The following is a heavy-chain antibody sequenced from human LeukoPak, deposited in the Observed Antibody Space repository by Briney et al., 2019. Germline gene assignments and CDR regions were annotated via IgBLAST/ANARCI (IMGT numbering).Heavy chain of an antibody. J-gene: IGHJ4*02. Sequence: PGGSLRLSCAASGFTFSTYWMHWVRQAPGKGLVWVSRTNPDGSYTSYEDSVKGRFTISRDNAKNTLFLQMNSLTAEDTAVYYCVNDMTGPVDYWGQGTLVTVSS. D-gene: IGHD3-9*01. V-gene: IGHV3-74*01. CDR3: VNDMTGPVDY. CDR1: GFTFSTYW. CDR2: TNPDGSYT.